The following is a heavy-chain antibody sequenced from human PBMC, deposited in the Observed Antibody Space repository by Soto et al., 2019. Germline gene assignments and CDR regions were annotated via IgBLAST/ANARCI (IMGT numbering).Heavy chain of an antibody. CDR2: INPNSGGT. V-gene: IGHV1-2*02. J-gene: IGHJ2*01. D-gene: IGHD2-2*01. CDR1: GYTFTGYY. CDR3: ARLAVPADIFYLGWYFDL. Sequence: ASVKVSCKASGYTFTGYYMHWVRQAPGQGLEWMGWINPNSGGTNYAQKFQGRVTMTRDTSISTAYMELSRLRYDDTAVYYCARLAVPADIFYLGWYFDLWGRGTLVTVSS.